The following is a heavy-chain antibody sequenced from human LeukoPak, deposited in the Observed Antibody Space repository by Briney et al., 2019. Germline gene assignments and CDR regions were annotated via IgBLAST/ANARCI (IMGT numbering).Heavy chain of an antibody. CDR1: GFTFSIYA. Sequence: GGSLRLSCAASGFTFSIYAMSWVRQAPGKGLQWVSSITSSGDGTYYADSVKGRFTISRDNSENMLYLQMNSLRVEDTAVYFCAKDRPNYYGSNGHYYRRDGDYWGEGTLVTVSS. CDR2: ITSSGDGT. V-gene: IGHV3-23*01. J-gene: IGHJ4*02. CDR3: AKDRPNYYGSNGHYYRRDGDY. D-gene: IGHD3-22*01.